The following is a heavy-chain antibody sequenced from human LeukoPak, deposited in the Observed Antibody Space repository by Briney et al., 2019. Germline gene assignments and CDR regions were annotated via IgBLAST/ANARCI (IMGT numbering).Heavy chain of an antibody. CDR3: ARVRYCSSTSCRNFYYYYGMDV. V-gene: IGHV1-69*06. D-gene: IGHD2-2*01. Sequence: GASVKVSCKASGGTFSSYAISWVRQAPGQGLEWMGGIIPIFGTANYAQKFQGRVTITADKSTSTAYMELSSLRSEDTAVYYCARVRYCSSTSCRNFYYYYGMDVWGKGTTVTVFS. CDR1: GGTFSSYA. J-gene: IGHJ6*04. CDR2: IIPIFGTA.